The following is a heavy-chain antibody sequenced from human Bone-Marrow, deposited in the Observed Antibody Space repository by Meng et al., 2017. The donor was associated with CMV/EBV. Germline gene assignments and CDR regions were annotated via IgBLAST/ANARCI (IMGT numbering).Heavy chain of an antibody. CDR3: ARIGGEGEWRYMDFDY. CDR1: GFPFSRYR. Sequence: GESLKISCAASGFPFSRYRMNWVRQAPGKGLEWVSSISSSSIYIDYADSMKGRFTISRDNAKNSLYLQMNSLRAEDTAVYYCARIGGEGEWRYMDFDYWGQGTLVTVSS. V-gene: IGHV3-21*01. J-gene: IGHJ4*02. CDR2: ISSSSIYI. D-gene: IGHD2-15*01.